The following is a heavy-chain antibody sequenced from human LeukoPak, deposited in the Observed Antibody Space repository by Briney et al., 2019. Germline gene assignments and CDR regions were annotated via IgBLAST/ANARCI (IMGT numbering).Heavy chain of an antibody. D-gene: IGHD2-15*01. J-gene: IGHJ5*02. Sequence: SETLSLTCAVYGGSFSGYYWSWIRQPPGKGLEWIGEINHSGSTNYNPSLKSRVTISVDTSKNQFSLKLSSVTAADTAVYCCARGSGYSGFDPWGQGTLVTVSS. CDR3: ARGSGYSGFDP. CDR2: INHSGST. V-gene: IGHV4-34*01. CDR1: GGSFSGYY.